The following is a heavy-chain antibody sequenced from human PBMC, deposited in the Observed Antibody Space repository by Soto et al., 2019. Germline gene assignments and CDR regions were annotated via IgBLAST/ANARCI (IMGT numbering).Heavy chain of an antibody. CDR3: ARDREGSSGGIPAFDI. Sequence: SEALSVTCTVSGGSISSYYWSWIRQPPGKGLEWMGYIYYSGSTNYNASLKSRVTISVDTSKNQFSLKLSSVTAADTAVYYCARDREGSSGGIPAFDIWGQGTMVTVSS. CDR1: GGSISSYY. CDR2: IYYSGST. D-gene: IGHD6-19*01. V-gene: IGHV4-59*01. J-gene: IGHJ3*02.